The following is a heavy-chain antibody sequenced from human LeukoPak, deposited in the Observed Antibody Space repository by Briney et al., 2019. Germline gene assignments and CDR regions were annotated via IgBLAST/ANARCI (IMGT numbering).Heavy chain of an antibody. CDR2: IYHSGST. Sequence: SETLSLTCTVSGGSISSGGYYWSWIRQPPGKGLEWIGYIYHSGSTYYNPSLKSRVTISVDRSKNQFSLKLSSVTAADTAVYYCASYSKGGGYWFDPWGQGTLVTVSS. D-gene: IGHD4-11*01. CDR3: ASYSKGGGYWFDP. CDR1: GGSISSGGYY. V-gene: IGHV4-30-2*01. J-gene: IGHJ5*02.